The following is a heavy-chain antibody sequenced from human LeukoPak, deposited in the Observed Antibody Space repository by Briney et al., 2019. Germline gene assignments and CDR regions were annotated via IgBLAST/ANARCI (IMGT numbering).Heavy chain of an antibody. CDR3: AKDGSSSWYYYYYYMDV. J-gene: IGHJ6*03. CDR1: GFTLSYNN. V-gene: IGHV3-30*02. D-gene: IGHD6-13*01. CDR2: IRYDGSNK. Sequence: PGGSLRLSCAASGFTLSYNNMNWVRQAPGKGLEWVAFIRYDGSNKYYADSVKGRFTISRDNSKNTLYLQMNSLRAEDTAVYYCAKDGSSSWYYYYYYMDVWGKGTTVTISS.